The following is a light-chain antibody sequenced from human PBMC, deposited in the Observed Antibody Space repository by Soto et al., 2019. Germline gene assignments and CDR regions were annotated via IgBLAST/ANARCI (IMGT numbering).Light chain of an antibody. CDR3: CSYAGSSPNYV. J-gene: IGLJ1*01. CDR2: EGS. V-gene: IGLV2-23*01. Sequence: QSALTQPASVSGSPGQSITISCTGTSSDVGSYNLVSWYQQHPGKAPKLMIYEGSKRPSGVSNRSSGSKSGNTASLTISGLQAEDEADYYCCSYAGSSPNYVFGTGTKLTVL. CDR1: SSDVGSYNL.